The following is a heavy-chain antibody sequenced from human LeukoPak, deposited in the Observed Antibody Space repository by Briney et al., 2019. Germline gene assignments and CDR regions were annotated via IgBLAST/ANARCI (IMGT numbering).Heavy chain of an antibody. Sequence: ASVKVSCKASGGTFSSYAISWVRQAPGQGLERMGWISAYNGNTNYAQKLQGRVTMTTDTSTSTAYMELRSLRSDDTAVYYCARGGDGYNAIDYWGQGTLVTVSS. CDR1: GGTFSSYA. CDR2: ISAYNGNT. J-gene: IGHJ4*02. CDR3: ARGGDGYNAIDY. D-gene: IGHD5-24*01. V-gene: IGHV1-18*01.